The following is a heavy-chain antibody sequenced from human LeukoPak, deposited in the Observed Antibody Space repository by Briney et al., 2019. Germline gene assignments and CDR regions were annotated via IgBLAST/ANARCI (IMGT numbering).Heavy chain of an antibody. CDR2: INPSGGRT. Sequence: GASVKVSCKACGYTFISCYIHWVRQAPGQGLEWMGIINPSGGRTGNAQKSQGRATMTRDMSRSTVYMELSSLRSEDTAVYYCARARYHDYGDGGNWFDPWGQGTLVTVSS. J-gene: IGHJ5*02. CDR3: ARARYHDYGDGGNWFDP. D-gene: IGHD4-17*01. V-gene: IGHV1-46*01. CDR1: GYTFISCY.